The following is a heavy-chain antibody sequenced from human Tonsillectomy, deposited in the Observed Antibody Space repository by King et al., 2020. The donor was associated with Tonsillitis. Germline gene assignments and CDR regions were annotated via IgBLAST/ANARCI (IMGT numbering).Heavy chain of an antibody. J-gene: IGHJ4*02. D-gene: IGHD5-18*01. V-gene: IGHV3-11*06. CDR1: GFTFSDYY. CDR2: ISGSSDDT. Sequence: VQLVESGGGLVWPGGSLRLSCAASGFTFSDYYINWARQAPGKGLEWISYISGSSDDTNYADSVTGRFIIWRDNAKNTVYLHMNSLRAEDTAVYYCARDYHGVKGYGHWGQGTLVTVSS. CDR3: ARDYHGVKGYGH.